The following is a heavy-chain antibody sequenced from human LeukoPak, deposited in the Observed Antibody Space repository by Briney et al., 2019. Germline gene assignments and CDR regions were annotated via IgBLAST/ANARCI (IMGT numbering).Heavy chain of an antibody. CDR2: IKTKTDGGTT. CDR3: TTLSVPVDY. CDR1: GLTFSNVW. Sequence: GGPLRLSCAASGLTFSNVWMSWVRQAPGKGLEWVGRIKTKTDGGTTDYAAPVKGRFTISRDDSKDTLYLQMNSLKTEDTAVYYCTTLSVPVDYWGQGALVTVSS. D-gene: IGHD2-2*01. V-gene: IGHV3-15*01. J-gene: IGHJ4*02.